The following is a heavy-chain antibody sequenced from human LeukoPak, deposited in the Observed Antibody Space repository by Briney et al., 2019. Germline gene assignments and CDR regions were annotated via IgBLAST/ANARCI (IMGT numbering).Heavy chain of an antibody. CDR2: VYYSGST. CDR3: AHKFAGSYAFDI. Sequence: SETLSLTCTVSGDFITASYWSWIRQPPGKGLEWIGYVYYSGSTEYNPSLRSRVTISLEMSKHQFSLNVTSVTAADTAVYYCAHKFAGSYAFDIWGQGTMVTVSS. J-gene: IGHJ3*02. CDR1: GDFITASY. V-gene: IGHV4-59*01.